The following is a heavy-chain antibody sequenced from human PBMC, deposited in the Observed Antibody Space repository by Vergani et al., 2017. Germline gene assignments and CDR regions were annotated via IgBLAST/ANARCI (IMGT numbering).Heavy chain of an antibody. Sequence: EVQLVESGGGLVKPGGSLRLSCAASGFTFSSYSMNWVRQAPGKGLEWVSSISSSRSYIYYADSVKGRFTISRDNAKNSLYLQMNSLRAEDTAVYYCARGGGYSYGAAFDIWGQGTMVTVSS. CDR2: ISSSRSYI. J-gene: IGHJ3*02. CDR3: ARGGGYSYGAAFDI. V-gene: IGHV3-21*01. D-gene: IGHD5-18*01. CDR1: GFTFSSYS.